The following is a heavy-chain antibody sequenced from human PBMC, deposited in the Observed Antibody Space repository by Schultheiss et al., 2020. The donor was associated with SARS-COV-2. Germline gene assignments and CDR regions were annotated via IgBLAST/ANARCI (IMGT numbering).Heavy chain of an antibody. V-gene: IGHV4-59*12. Sequence: SQTLSLTCAVYGGSFSGYYWSWIRQPPGKGLEWIGYIYYSGSTNYNPSLKSRVTISVDTSKNQFSLKLSSVTAADTAVYYCAREERRAFDPWGQGTLVTVSS. J-gene: IGHJ5*02. D-gene: IGHD6-25*01. CDR1: GGSFSGYY. CDR2: IYYSGST. CDR3: AREERRAFDP.